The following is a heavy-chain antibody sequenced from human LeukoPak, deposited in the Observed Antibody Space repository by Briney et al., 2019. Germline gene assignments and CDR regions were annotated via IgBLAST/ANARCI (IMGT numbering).Heavy chain of an antibody. D-gene: IGHD3-3*01. V-gene: IGHV4-34*01. CDR3: ARVFWSGYLDY. J-gene: IGHJ4*02. Sequence: SETLSLTCAVYGGSFSGYYWSWIRQPPGKGLEWIGEINHSGSTNYNPSLKSRVTMSVDTSKNQFSLKLSSVTAADTAVYYCARVFWSGYLDYWGQGTLVTVSS. CDR2: INHSGST. CDR1: GGSFSGYY.